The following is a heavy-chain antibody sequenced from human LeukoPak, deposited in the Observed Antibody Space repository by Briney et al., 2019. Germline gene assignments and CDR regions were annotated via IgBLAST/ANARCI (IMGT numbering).Heavy chain of an antibody. D-gene: IGHD3-3*01. CDR1: GGSISSYY. J-gene: IGHJ6*02. Sequence: SETLSLTCTVSGGSISSYYWSWIRQPPGKGLEWIGYIYYSGSTNYNPSLKSRVTISVDTPKNQFSLKLSSVTAADTAVYYCARGNYDFWSGYYFHPPGDYYYYGMDVWGQGTTVTVSS. CDR2: IYYSGST. CDR3: ARGNYDFWSGYYFHPPGDYYYYGMDV. V-gene: IGHV4-59*01.